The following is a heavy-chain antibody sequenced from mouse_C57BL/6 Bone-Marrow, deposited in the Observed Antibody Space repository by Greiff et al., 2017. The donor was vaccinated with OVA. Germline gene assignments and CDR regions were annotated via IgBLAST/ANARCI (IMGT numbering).Heavy chain of an antibody. CDR1: GYTFTDYY. J-gene: IGHJ3*01. CDR2: INPYNGGT. CDR3: ARYFYWFAY. V-gene: IGHV1-19*01. Sequence: VQLKQSGPVLVKPGASVKMSCKASGYTFTDYYMNWVKQSHGKSLEWIGVINPYNGGTSYNQKFKGKATLTVDKSSSTAYMELNSLTSEDSAVYYCARYFYWFAYWGQGTLVTVSA.